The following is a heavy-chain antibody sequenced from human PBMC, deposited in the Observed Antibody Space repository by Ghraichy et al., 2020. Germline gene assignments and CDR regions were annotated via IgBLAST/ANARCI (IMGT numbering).Heavy chain of an antibody. V-gene: IGHV3-23*01. CDR2: ISGSGDSA. CDR1: GFDFNNYD. D-gene: IGHD1-1*01. J-gene: IGHJ5*02. Sequence: GGSLRLSCVASGFDFNNYDMTWVRQAPGKGLEWVSGISGSGDSADYADSVKGRFTISRDNARNSLHLQMNSLRAEDTAVYYCASKVANSPQRGWFDPWGQGTLGTVSS. CDR3: ASKVANSPQRGWFDP.